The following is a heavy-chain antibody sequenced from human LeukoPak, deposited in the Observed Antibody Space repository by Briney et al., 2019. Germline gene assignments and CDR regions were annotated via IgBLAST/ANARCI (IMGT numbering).Heavy chain of an antibody. CDR1: GGTFSSYA. Sequence: SVKVSCKASGGTFSSYAISWVRQAPGQGLEWMGRIIPILGIANYAQKFQGRVTMTTDTSTSTAYMELRSLRSDDTAVYYCTRDSAAETAEYFQHWGQGTLVTVSS. D-gene: IGHD6-13*01. J-gene: IGHJ1*01. CDR3: TRDSAAETAEYFQH. V-gene: IGHV1-69*04. CDR2: IIPILGIA.